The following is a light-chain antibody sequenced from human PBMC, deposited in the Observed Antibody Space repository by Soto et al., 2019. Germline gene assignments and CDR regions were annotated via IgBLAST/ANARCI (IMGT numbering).Light chain of an antibody. CDR3: AAWDDSLSGRDVV. CDR2: RNN. CDR1: SSNIGSNY. V-gene: IGLV1-47*01. J-gene: IGLJ2*01. Sequence: QAVLTQPTSASGTPGQRVTISCSGSSSNIGSNYVYWYQQLPGTAPKLLIYRNNQRPSGVPDRFSGSKSGTSASLALSGLRSEDEADYYCAAWDDSLSGRDVVFGGGTKLTVL.